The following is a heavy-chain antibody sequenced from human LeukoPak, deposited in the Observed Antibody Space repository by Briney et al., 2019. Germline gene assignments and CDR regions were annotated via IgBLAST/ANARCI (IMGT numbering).Heavy chain of an antibody. D-gene: IGHD5-12*01. CDR3: ANRGPVTGYSGYGDY. Sequence: SETLSLTCAVSGGSISSSNWWSWVRQPPGKGLEWIGEIYHSGSTNYNPSLKSRVTIPVDKSKNQFSLKLSSVTAADTAVYYCANRGPVTGYSGYGDYWGQGTLVTVSS. V-gene: IGHV4-4*02. CDR1: GGSISSSNW. J-gene: IGHJ4*02. CDR2: IYHSGST.